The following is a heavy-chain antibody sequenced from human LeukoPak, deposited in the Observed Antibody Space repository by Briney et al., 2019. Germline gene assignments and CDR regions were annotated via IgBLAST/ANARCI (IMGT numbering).Heavy chain of an antibody. CDR1: GGSISRDY. Sequence: SETLSLTCTVAGGSISRDYWSWIRQPPGKGLEWIGYIYYSGSTNYNPSLKSRVTISVDTSKNQFSLKLSSVTAADTAVYYCARSIAAAFDYWGQGTLVTVSS. V-gene: IGHV4-59*01. CDR2: IYYSGST. J-gene: IGHJ4*02. D-gene: IGHD6-13*01. CDR3: ARSIAAAFDY.